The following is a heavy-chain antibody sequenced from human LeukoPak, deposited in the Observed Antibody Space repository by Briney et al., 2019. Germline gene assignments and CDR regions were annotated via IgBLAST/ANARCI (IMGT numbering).Heavy chain of an antibody. CDR3: AREVSGAWFDY. Sequence: QAGGSLRLSCAASGFTFSSYEMNWVRQAPGKGLEWVSYISSSGSTIYYADSVKGRFTISRDNAKNSLYLQMNSLRAEDTAVYYCAREVSGAWFDYWGQGTLVTVSS. CDR1: GFTFSSYE. V-gene: IGHV3-48*03. CDR2: ISSSGSTI. D-gene: IGHD1-26*01. J-gene: IGHJ4*02.